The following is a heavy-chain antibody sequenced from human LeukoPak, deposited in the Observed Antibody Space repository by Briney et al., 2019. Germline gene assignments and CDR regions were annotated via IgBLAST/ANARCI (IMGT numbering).Heavy chain of an antibody. V-gene: IGHV1-18*01. J-gene: IGHJ4*02. D-gene: IGHD3-10*01. Sequence: ASVKVSCKASGYTFTSYGISWVRQAPGQGLEWMGWISAYNGNTNYAQKLQGRVTMTTDTSTSTAYMELRSLRPDDTAVYYCARGPRLLWFGEREKFFDYWGQGTLVTVSS. CDR1: GYTFTSYG. CDR3: ARGPRLLWFGEREKFFDY. CDR2: ISAYNGNT.